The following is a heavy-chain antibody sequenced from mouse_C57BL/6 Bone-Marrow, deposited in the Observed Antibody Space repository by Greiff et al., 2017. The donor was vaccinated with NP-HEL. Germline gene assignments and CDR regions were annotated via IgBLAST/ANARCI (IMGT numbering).Heavy chain of an antibody. CDR3: ARANYYGSSYGYWYFDV. CDR1: GFSLTSYA. J-gene: IGHJ1*03. D-gene: IGHD1-1*01. Sequence: VQGVESGPGLVAPSQSLSITCTVSGFSLTSYAISWVRQPPGKGLEWLGVIWTGGGTNYNSALKSRLSISKDNSKSQVFLKMNSLQTDDTARYYCARANYYGSSYGYWYFDVWGTGTTVTVSS. V-gene: IGHV2-9-1*01. CDR2: IWTGGGT.